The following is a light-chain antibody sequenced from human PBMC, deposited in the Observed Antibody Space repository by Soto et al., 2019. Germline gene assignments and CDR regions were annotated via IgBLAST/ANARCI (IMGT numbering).Light chain of an antibody. Sequence: DIQMTQSPSSLSASVGDRVTITCRASQDIRNYLAWYQQKPGKVPKLLIYAASTLQSGVPSRFSGSGSGTDFTLTITSLQPEDVATYYCQRYSSAPKMFGQGTKVEIK. J-gene: IGKJ1*01. CDR1: QDIRNY. V-gene: IGKV1-27*01. CDR3: QRYSSAPKM. CDR2: AAS.